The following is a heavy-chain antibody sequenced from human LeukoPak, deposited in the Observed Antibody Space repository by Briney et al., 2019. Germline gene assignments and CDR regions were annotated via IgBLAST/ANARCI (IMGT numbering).Heavy chain of an antibody. CDR2: ISDSSSNYI. CDR3: ARDRTNLLAGYYFY. J-gene: IGHJ4*02. V-gene: IGHV3-11*05. Sequence: GGSLRLSCEASGFTFSDYYMSWIRQAPGKGLEWVSSISDSSSNYIYYADSVRGRFTLSRDNAEKTLYLQMNSLRAEDTAVYYCARDRTNLLAGYYFYWGQGTLVTVSS. D-gene: IGHD3-9*01. CDR1: GFTFSDYY.